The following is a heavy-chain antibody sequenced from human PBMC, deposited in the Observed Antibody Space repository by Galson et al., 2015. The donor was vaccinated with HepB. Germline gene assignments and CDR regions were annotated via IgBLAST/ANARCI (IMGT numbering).Heavy chain of an antibody. CDR2: IDPSDSYT. CDR1: GYSFTSYW. V-gene: IGHV5-10-1*01. D-gene: IGHD2-2*01. CDR3: ARSRYCSSTSCYAANYYGMDV. J-gene: IGHJ6*02. Sequence: QSGAEVKKPGESLRISCKGSGYSFTSYWISWVRQMPGKGLEWMGRIDPSDSYTNYSPSFQGHVTISADKSISTAYLQWSSLKASDTAMYYCARSRYCSSTSCYAANYYGMDVWGQGTTVTVSS.